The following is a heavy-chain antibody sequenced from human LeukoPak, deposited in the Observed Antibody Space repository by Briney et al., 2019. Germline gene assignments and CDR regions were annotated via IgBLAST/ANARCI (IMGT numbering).Heavy chain of an antibody. J-gene: IGHJ4*02. D-gene: IGHD3-22*01. CDR2: INPYNGGT. CDR3: ARNYDRSGYYYGDFDY. Sequence: ASVKVSCKASGYTFTGYYMHWVRQAPGQGREWMGWINPYNGGTNYGQKFKGRVTMTRDTSISTAYMELSSLRSDDTAVYYCARNYDRSGYYYGDFDYWGQGTLVTVSS. V-gene: IGHV1-2*02. CDR1: GYTFTGYY.